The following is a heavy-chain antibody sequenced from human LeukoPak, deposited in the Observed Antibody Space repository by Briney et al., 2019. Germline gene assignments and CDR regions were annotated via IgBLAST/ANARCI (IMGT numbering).Heavy chain of an antibody. Sequence: GGSLRLSCAASGFTFSSYAMSWVRQAPGKGLEWVSAISGSGGSTYYADSVKGRFTISRDNSKNTLYLQMNSLRAEDTAVYYCTKVEWLVRGYFDYWGQGTLVTVSS. D-gene: IGHD6-19*01. CDR2: ISGSGGST. V-gene: IGHV3-23*01. J-gene: IGHJ4*02. CDR3: TKVEWLVRGYFDY. CDR1: GFTFSSYA.